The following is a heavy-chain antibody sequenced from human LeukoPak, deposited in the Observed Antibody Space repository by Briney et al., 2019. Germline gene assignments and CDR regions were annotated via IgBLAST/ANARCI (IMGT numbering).Heavy chain of an antibody. D-gene: IGHD1-26*01. J-gene: IGHJ6*04. CDR2: ISYDGSNK. V-gene: IGHV3-30*04. CDR1: GFTFSSYA. CDR3: ARETGGDNYYYYDMDV. Sequence: GRSLRLSCAASGFTFSSYAMHWVRQAPGKGLEWVAVISYDGSNKYYADSVKGRFTISRDNSKNTLYLQTNSLRAEDTAVYYCARETGGDNYYYYDMDVWGKGTTVTVSS.